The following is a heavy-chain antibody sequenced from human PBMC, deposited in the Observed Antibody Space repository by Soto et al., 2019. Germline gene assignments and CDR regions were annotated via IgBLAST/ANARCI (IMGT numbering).Heavy chain of an antibody. Sequence: ESLKISCAASGFTFGTYSMTWLRQAPGKGLEWVSTISGSGGSTYYIDSVQGRFTISRDNSKNTLYLQMNSLRGEDTAVYYCAKDWTSIWGQGTMVTVSS. CDR2: ISGSGGST. V-gene: IGHV3-23*01. CDR1: GFTFGTYS. J-gene: IGHJ3*02. D-gene: IGHD1-1*01. CDR3: AKDWTSI.